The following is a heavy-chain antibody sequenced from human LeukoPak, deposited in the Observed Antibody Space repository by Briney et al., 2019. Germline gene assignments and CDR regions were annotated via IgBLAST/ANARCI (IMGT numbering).Heavy chain of an antibody. D-gene: IGHD4/OR15-4a*01. V-gene: IGHV3-9*01. CDR3: AKDSRAWLTHPFDY. CDR2: ISWNSGSM. CDR1: GFTFSSYA. J-gene: IGHJ4*02. Sequence: GGSLRLSCAASGFTFSSYAMHWVRQAPGKGLEWVSGISWNSGSMGYADSVKGRFTISRDNAKNSLYLHMNSLRAEDTALYYCAKDSRAWLTHPFDYWGQGTLVTVSS.